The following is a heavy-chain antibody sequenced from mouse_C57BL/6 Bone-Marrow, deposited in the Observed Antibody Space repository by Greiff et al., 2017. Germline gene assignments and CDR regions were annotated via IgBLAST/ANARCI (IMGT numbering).Heavy chain of an antibody. Sequence: EVKLMESGAELVRPGASVKLSCTASGFNIKDDYMHWVKQRPEQGLEWIGWIDPENGDTEYASKFQGKATITADTSSNTAYLQLSSLTSEDTAVYYCTPITSVGFAYWGHRILVSVS. D-gene: IGHD1-1*01. J-gene: IGHJ3*01. CDR1: GFNIKDDY. CDR2: IDPENGDT. CDR3: TPITSVGFAY. V-gene: IGHV14-4*01.